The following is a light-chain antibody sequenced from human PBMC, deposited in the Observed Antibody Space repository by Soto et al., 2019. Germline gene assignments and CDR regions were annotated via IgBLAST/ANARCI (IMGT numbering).Light chain of an antibody. CDR2: EGS. Sequence: QSALTQPASVSGSPGQSITISCTGTSSDVGSYNLVSWYQHHPGKAPKLLIFEGSKRPSGVSYRFSGSKSGNTASLTISGLQAEDEAHYHCCSYGGFSTFVLFVGGTKLTVL. V-gene: IGLV2-23*03. CDR3: CSYGGFSTFVL. CDR1: SSDVGSYNL. J-gene: IGLJ2*01.